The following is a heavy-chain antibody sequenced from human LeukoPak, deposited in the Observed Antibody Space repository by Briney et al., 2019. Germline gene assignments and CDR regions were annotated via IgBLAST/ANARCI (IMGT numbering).Heavy chain of an antibody. CDR3: ARESYSSSYLFDF. D-gene: IGHD6-6*01. V-gene: IGHV4-4*07. Sequence: SETLSLTCAVSGGSFCGYYCSWIRQPPGKGLEWIGRIYTSGSTNYNPSLKSRVTMSVDTSKNQISLKVNSVTTADTAVYYCARESYSSSYLFDFWGERTLVTVSS. J-gene: IGHJ4*02. CDR2: IYTSGST. CDR1: GGSFCGYY.